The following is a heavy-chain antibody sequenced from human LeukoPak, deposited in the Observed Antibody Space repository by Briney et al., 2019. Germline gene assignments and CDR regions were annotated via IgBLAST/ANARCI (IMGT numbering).Heavy chain of an antibody. CDR2: ISWNSGSI. D-gene: IGHD3-22*01. Sequence: SLRLSCAASGFTFDDYAMHWVRQAPGKGLEWVSGISWNSGSIGYADSVKGRFTISRDNAKNSLYLQMNSLRAEDTALYYCARDDDSSGYYYPWGQGTLVTVSS. V-gene: IGHV3-9*01. J-gene: IGHJ5*02. CDR3: ARDDDSSGYYYP. CDR1: GFTFDDYA.